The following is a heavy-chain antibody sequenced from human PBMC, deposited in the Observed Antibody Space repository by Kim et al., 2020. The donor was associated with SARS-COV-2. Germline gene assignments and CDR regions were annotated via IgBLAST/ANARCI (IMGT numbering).Heavy chain of an antibody. CDR2: INHSGST. CDR1: GGSFSGYY. CDR3: ARWHTCSGGSCYSHGGNY. Sequence: SETLSLTCAVYGGSFSGYYWSWIRQPPGKGLEWIGEINHSGSTNYNPSLKSRVTISVDTSKNQFSLKLSSVTAADTAVYYCARWHTCSGGSCYSHGGNYWGQGTLVTVSS. V-gene: IGHV4-34*01. J-gene: IGHJ4*02. D-gene: IGHD2-15*01.